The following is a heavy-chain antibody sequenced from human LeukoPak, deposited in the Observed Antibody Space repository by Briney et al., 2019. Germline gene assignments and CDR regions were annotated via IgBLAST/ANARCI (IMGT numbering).Heavy chain of an antibody. V-gene: IGHV3-48*01. CDR2: ISSSSSTI. CDR1: GFTFSSHW. Sequence: PGGSLRLSCAASGFTFSSHWMTWIRQTPGKGLEWVSYISSSSSTIYYADSVKGRFTISRDNAKNSLYLQMNSLRAEDTAVYYCARDIYYDSSGYYGSVYWGQGTLVTVSS. D-gene: IGHD3-22*01. CDR3: ARDIYYDSSGYYGSVY. J-gene: IGHJ4*02.